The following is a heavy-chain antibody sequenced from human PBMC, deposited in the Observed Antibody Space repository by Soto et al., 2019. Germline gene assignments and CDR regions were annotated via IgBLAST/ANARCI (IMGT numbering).Heavy chain of an antibody. CDR3: AKVSGYCSSTSCYKARREFYYYYYGMDV. D-gene: IGHD2-2*02. CDR1: GFTFSSYA. V-gene: IGHV3-23*01. Sequence: PGGSLRLSCAASGFTFSSYAMSWVRQAPGKGLEWVSAISGSGGSTYYADSVKGRFTISRDNSKNTLYLQMNSLRAEDTAVYYCAKVSGYCSSTSCYKARREFYYYYYGMDVWGQGTTVTVSS. CDR2: ISGSGGST. J-gene: IGHJ6*02.